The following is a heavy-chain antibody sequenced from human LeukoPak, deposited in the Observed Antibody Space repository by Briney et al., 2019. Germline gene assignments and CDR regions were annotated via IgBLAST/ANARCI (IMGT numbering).Heavy chain of an antibody. J-gene: IGHJ6*03. Sequence: SVKVSCKASGGTFSRYAMSWVRQAPGQGLEWMGGIIPIFGTANYAQKFQGRVTITTDESTSTAYMELSSLRSEDTAVYYCARTPGWGTQGYHYYYMDVWGKGTTVTVSS. CDR2: IIPIFGTA. CDR1: GGTFSRYA. D-gene: IGHD6-19*01. CDR3: ARTPGWGTQGYHYYYMDV. V-gene: IGHV1-69*05.